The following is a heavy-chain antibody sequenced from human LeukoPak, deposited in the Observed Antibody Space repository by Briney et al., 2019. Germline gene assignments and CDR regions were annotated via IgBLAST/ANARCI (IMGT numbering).Heavy chain of an antibody. V-gene: IGHV1-2*02. Sequence: ASVKVSCKASGYTFTGYYMHWVRQAPGQGLEWVGWINPNSGGTNYAQKFQGRVNMTRDTSISTAYMELSRLRSDDTAVYYCASEVSRPYYYDSSGSDAFDIWGQGTMVTVSS. D-gene: IGHD3-22*01. CDR2: INPNSGGT. CDR3: ASEVSRPYYYDSSGSDAFDI. CDR1: GYTFTGYY. J-gene: IGHJ3*02.